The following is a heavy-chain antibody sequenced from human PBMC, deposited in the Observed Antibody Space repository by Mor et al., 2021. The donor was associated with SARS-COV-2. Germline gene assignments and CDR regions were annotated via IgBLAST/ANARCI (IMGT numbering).Heavy chain of an antibody. CDR3: ARRGRYGSGDY. V-gene: IGHV4-34*01. J-gene: IGHJ4*02. Sequence: RVTISVDTSKNQISLKLSSVTAADTAVYYCARRGRYGSGDYWGQGTLVTVSS. D-gene: IGHD3-10*01.